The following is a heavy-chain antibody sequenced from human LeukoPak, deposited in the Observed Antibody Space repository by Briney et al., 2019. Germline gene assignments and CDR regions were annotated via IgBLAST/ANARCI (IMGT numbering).Heavy chain of an antibody. CDR2: IWYDGSNK. V-gene: IGHV3-33*01. Sequence: PGGSLRLSCAASGLTFSSYGMHWVRQAPGKGLEWVAVIWYDGSNKYYADSVKGRFTISRDNSKNTLYLQMNSLRAEDTAVYYCARDLYAGYDILTGYYSYWGQGTLVTVSS. CDR3: ARDLYAGYDILTGYYSY. J-gene: IGHJ4*02. D-gene: IGHD3-9*01. CDR1: GLTFSSYG.